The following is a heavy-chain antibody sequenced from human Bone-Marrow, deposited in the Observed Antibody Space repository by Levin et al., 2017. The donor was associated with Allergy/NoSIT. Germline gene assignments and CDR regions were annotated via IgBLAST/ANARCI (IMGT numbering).Heavy chain of an antibody. V-gene: IGHV4-38-2*01. D-gene: IGHD3-10*01. Sequence: SETLSLTCAVSGYSISSGYYWGWIRQPPGKGLEWIGSIYHSGSTYYNPSLKSRVTISVDTSKNQFSLKLSSVTAADTAVYYCARVWSVRQTSFDYWGQGTLVTVSS. CDR3: ARVWSVRQTSFDY. CDR1: GYSISSGYY. J-gene: IGHJ4*02. CDR2: IYHSGST.